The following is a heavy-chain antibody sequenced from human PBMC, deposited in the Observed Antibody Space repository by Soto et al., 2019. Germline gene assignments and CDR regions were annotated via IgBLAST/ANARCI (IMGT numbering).Heavy chain of an antibody. CDR2: INHSGST. Sequence: SETLSLTCAVYGGSFSGYYWSWIRQPPGKGLEWIGEINHSGSTNYNPSLKSRVTISVDTSKNQFSLKLSSVTAADTAVYYCAREVYWYGGKGGWFDPWGQGTLVTVSS. V-gene: IGHV4-34*01. D-gene: IGHD2-8*02. CDR1: GGSFSGYY. CDR3: AREVYWYGGKGGWFDP. J-gene: IGHJ5*02.